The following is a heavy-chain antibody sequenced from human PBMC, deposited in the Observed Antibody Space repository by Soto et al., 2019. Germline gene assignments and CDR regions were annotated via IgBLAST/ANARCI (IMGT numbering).Heavy chain of an antibody. Sequence: SETLSLTCTVSGDSVSTNSYSWGWIRQSPGKGLEWIGTIYSSENTYYNQSLLSRVTISVDTSKNEFSLRLSSVTAADTAMYYCARAGVATIYPGNNWFEPWGQGTLVTVSS. CDR1: GDSVSTNSYS. CDR2: IYSSENT. V-gene: IGHV4-39*01. D-gene: IGHD5-12*01. CDR3: ARAGVATIYPGNNWFEP. J-gene: IGHJ5*02.